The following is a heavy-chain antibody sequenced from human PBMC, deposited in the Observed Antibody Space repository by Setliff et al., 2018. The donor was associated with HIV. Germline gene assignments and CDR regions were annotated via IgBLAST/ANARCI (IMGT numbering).Heavy chain of an antibody. J-gene: IGHJ5*01. CDR2: IRYDGSDK. CDR3: ARGGANPSWFDS. V-gene: IGHV3-30*02. CDR1: GFTFSNYG. Sequence: GGSLRLSCEISGFTFSNYGMHWVRQAPGKGLEWVAFIRYDGSDKYYVDSVKGRFTNSRDNAKNTLYLQMDRLRAEDTAVYYCARGGANPSWFDSWGQGTLVTVSS. D-gene: IGHD3-16*01.